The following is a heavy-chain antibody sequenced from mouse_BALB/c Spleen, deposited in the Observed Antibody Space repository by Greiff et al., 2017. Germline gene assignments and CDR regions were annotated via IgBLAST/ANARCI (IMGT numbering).Heavy chain of an antibody. CDR2: ISDGGSYT. V-gene: IGHV5-4*02. Sequence: EVKLVESGGGLVKPGGSLKLSCAASGFTFSDYYMYWVRQTPEKRLEWVATISDGGSYTYYPDSVKGRFTISRDNAKNNLYLQMSSLKSEDTAMYYCARDVDDQAWFAYWGQGTLVTVSA. D-gene: IGHD2-12*01. J-gene: IGHJ3*01. CDR3: ARDVDDQAWFAY. CDR1: GFTFSDYY.